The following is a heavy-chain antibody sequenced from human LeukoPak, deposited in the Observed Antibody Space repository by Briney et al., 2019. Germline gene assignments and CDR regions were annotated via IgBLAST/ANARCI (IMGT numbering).Heavy chain of an antibody. CDR2: INGGGGRT. J-gene: IGHJ4*02. D-gene: IGHD3-3*01. CDR3: AKIPQVGIFAVPNFDY. V-gene: IGHV3-23*01. CDR1: GFTFSSYA. Sequence: PGGSLRLSCAASGFTFSSYAMGWVHQAPGKGLEWVSAINGGGGRTYYADSVKGRFTISRDNSKNTLYLQMNSLRAEDTAVYYCAKIPQVGIFAVPNFDYWGQGTLVTVS.